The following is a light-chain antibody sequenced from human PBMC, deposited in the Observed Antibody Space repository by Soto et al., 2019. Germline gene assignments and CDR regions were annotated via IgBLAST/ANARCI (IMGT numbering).Light chain of an antibody. CDR1: SSDVGGYNY. J-gene: IGLJ1*01. V-gene: IGLV2-8*01. CDR3: SSHAGSKRI. Sequence: QSVLTQPASVSGSPGQSITISCTGTSSDVGGYNYVSWYQQHPGKAPKLMIYEVSKRPSGVPDRFSGSKSGNTASLTVSGLQAEDEADYYCSSHAGSKRIFGTGTKVTVL. CDR2: EVS.